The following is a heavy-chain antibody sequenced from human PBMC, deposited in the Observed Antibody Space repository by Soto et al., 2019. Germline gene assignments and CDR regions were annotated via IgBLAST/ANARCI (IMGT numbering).Heavy chain of an antibody. Sequence: GASVKVSCKASGYTFTSYYMHWVRQAPGQGLEWMGIINPSGGSTSYAQKFQGRVTMTRDTSTSTVYMELSSLRSEDTAVYYCAKDLEMATMSGRNYYYYGMDVWGQGTTVTVSS. V-gene: IGHV1-46*01. CDR3: AKDLEMATMSGRNYYYYGMDV. J-gene: IGHJ6*02. D-gene: IGHD5-12*01. CDR2: INPSGGST. CDR1: GYTFTSYY.